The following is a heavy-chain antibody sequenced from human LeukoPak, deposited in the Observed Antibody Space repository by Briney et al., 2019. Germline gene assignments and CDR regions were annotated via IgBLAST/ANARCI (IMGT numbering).Heavy chain of an antibody. CDR3: ARGPRWLIPYWYFDL. V-gene: IGHV3-30*02. CDR2: IRYDGSNK. CDR1: GFTFSSYG. D-gene: IGHD3-22*01. J-gene: IGHJ2*01. Sequence: SGGSLRLSCAASGFTFSSYGMHWVRQAPGKGLEWVAFIRYDGSNKYYADSVKGRFTISRDNSKNTLYLQMNSLRAEDTAVYYCARGPRWLIPYWYFDLWGRGTLVTVSS.